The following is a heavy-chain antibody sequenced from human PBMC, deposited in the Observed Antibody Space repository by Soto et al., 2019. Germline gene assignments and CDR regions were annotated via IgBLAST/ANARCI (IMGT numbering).Heavy chain of an antibody. CDR2: INHSGST. V-gene: IGHV4-34*01. D-gene: IGHD6-19*01. CDR3: ARVNPLVYVSVARGWFPGPNWFDP. J-gene: IGHJ5*02. Sequence: PSETLSLTCAVYGGSFSGYYWSWIRQPPGKGLEWIGEINHSGSTNYNPPLKSRVTISVDTSKNQFSLKLSSVTAADTAVYYCARVNPLVYVSVARGWFPGPNWFDPWGQGTLVTVSS. CDR1: GGSFSGYY.